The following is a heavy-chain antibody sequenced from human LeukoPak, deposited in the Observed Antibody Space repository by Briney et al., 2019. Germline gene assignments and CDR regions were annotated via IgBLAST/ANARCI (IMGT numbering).Heavy chain of an antibody. V-gene: IGHV3-48*01. CDR1: GFTFSSYS. CDR2: ISRTT. J-gene: IGHJ6*04. D-gene: IGHD3-10*02. Sequence: GGSLRLSCAASGFTFSSYSFNWVRQAPGKGLEWVSYISRTTSYADSVKGRFTISRDNAKSSLYLQMNSLRAEDTAVYYCAELGITMIGGVWGKGTTVTISS. CDR3: AELGITMIGGV.